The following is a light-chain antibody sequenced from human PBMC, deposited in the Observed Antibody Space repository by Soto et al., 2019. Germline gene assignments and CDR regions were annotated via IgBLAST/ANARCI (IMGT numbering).Light chain of an antibody. CDR1: QSLLDNNGKTY. CDR3: MQATDFPWT. CDR2: EVS. Sequence: DIVVTQTPLSSPVTVGQQASISCRSSQSLLDNNGKTYLNSFQQRPGQPPRLLIYEVSNRFYGVPDRFSGSGTGTDFTLKISRVQHEDVGLYYCMQATDFPWTFGQGTQVDFK. V-gene: IGKV2-24*01. J-gene: IGKJ1*01.